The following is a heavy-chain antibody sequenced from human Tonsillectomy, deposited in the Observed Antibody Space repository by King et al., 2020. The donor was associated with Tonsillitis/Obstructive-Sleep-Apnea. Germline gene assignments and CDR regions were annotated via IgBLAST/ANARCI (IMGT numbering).Heavy chain of an antibody. D-gene: IGHD2-15*01. CDR2: IYPGDSDT. CDR3: AGLTTDCSGGSCYLDYFDY. V-gene: IGHV5-51*01. CDR1: GYSFTSYW. Sequence: QLVQSGAEVKKPGESLKISCKGSGYSFTSYWIGWVRQMPGKGLEWMGIIYPGDSDTRYSPSFQGQVTISADKSISPAYLQWSSLKASDTAMYYCAGLTTDCSGGSCYLDYFDYWGQGTLVTVSS. J-gene: IGHJ4*02.